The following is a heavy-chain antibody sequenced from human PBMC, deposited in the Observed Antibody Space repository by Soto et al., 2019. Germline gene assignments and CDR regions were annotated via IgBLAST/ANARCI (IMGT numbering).Heavy chain of an antibody. CDR3: TRYDTFDY. J-gene: IGHJ4*02. CDR1: GFAFSASA. V-gene: IGHV3-73*01. D-gene: IGHD3-9*01. Sequence: PGGSLRLSCAASGFAFSASAMHWVRQASGKGPERIGRIRSKAHSYATAYDASLRGRFTISRDDSTNTTYLQMNSLQTGDTAVYYCTRYDTFDYWGQGA. CDR2: IRSKAHSYAT.